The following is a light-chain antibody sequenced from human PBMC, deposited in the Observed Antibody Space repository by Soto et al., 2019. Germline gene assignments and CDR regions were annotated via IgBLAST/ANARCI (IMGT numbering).Light chain of an antibody. J-gene: IGKJ5*01. CDR2: AAS. Sequence: DIQMTHSPSSLSASVGDRVTITCRASQSISSYLNWYQQKPGKAPKLLIYAASSLQSGVPSRFSGSGSGTEFTLTIRSLQPEDFATYYCQQSFRSPITFGQGTRLEIK. CDR3: QQSFRSPIT. CDR1: QSISSY. V-gene: IGKV1-39*01.